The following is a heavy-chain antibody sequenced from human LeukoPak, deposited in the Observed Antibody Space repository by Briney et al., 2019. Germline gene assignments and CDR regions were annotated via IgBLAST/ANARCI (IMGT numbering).Heavy chain of an antibody. CDR2: IYYSGST. V-gene: IGHV4-39*07. J-gene: IGHJ5*02. CDR3: ARGDSGLVVPSSREYNWFDP. D-gene: IGHD2-2*01. CDR1: GGSISSSSYY. Sequence: SETLSLTCTVSGGSISSSSYYWGWIRQPPGKGLEWIGSIYYSGSTYYNPSLKSRVTISVDTSKNQFSLKLSSVTAADTAVYYCARGDSGLVVPSSREYNWFDPWGQGTLVSVSS.